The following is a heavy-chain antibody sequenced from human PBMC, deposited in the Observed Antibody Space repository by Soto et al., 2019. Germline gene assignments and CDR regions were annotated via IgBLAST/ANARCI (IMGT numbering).Heavy chain of an antibody. CDR3: AKGMGSSWYYFDY. CDR2: ISYDGSNK. V-gene: IGHV3-30*18. CDR1: GFTFSSYG. D-gene: IGHD6-13*01. J-gene: IGHJ4*02. Sequence: GGSLRLSCAASGFTFSSYGMHWVRQAPGKGLEWVAVISYDGSNKYYADSVKGRFTISRDNSKNTLYLQMNSLRAEDTAVYYCAKGMGSSWYYFDYWGQRTLVTVSS.